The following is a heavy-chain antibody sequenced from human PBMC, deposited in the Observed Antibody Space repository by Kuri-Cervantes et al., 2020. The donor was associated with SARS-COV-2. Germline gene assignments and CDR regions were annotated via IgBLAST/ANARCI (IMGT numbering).Heavy chain of an antibody. J-gene: IGHJ4*02. V-gene: IGHV3-23*01. CDR3: AKLFGVVVAGTLDY. CDR1: GFTFSSYA. CDR2: LGGSGDVT. Sequence: ETLSLTCAASGFTFSSYAMTGVRQAPGKGLEWVSGLGGSGDVTYYADSVKGRFTISRDNSNNTLYLQMNSLRGEDTAVYYCAKLFGVVVAGTLDYWGQGTLVTVSS. D-gene: IGHD2-15*01.